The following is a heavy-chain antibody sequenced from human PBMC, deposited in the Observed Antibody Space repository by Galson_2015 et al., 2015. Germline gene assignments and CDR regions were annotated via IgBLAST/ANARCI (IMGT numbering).Heavy chain of an antibody. J-gene: IGHJ4*02. CDR2: IRSKAYGGTT. CDR3: TRERNGYGFGGVGFVVLDY. Sequence: SLRLSCAASGFTFGDYAMSWFRQAPGKGLEWVGFIRSKAYGGTTEYAASVKGRFTISRDDSKSIAYLQMNSLKTEDTAVYYCTRERNGYGFGGVGFVVLDYWGQGTLVTVSS. CDR1: GFTFGDYA. D-gene: IGHD5-18*01. V-gene: IGHV3-49*03.